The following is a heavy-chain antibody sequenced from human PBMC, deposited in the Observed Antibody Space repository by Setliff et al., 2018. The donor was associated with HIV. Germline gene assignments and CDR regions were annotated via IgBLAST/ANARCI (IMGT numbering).Heavy chain of an antibody. CDR1: GGSISNYY. D-gene: IGHD1-26*01. Sequence: PSETLSLTCTVSGGSISNYYWSWIRQPPGKGLEWIGHIYSSGGTNYNPSIKSRVTISVDTSKNQISLKLSSVTAADTAVYYCARRMSSGSYYDYWGQGTLVTVSS. CDR3: ARRMSSGSYYDY. J-gene: IGHJ4*02. CDR2: IYSSGGT. V-gene: IGHV4-59*08.